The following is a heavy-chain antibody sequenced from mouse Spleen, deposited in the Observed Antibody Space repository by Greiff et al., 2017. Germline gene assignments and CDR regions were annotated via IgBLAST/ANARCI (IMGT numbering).Heavy chain of an antibody. D-gene: IGHD1-3*01. CDR1: GFTFSDYY. CDR2: INYDGSST. Sequence: EVKLVESEGGLVQPGSSMKLSCTASGFTFSDYYMAWVRQVPEKGLEWVANINYDGSSTYYLDSLKSRFIISRDNAKNILYLQMSSLKSEDTATYYCARAEIGNSFDYWGQGTTLTVSS. J-gene: IGHJ2*01. CDR3: ARAEIGNSFDY. V-gene: IGHV5-16*01.